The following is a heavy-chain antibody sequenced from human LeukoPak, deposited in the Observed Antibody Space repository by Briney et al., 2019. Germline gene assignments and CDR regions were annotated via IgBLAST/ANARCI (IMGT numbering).Heavy chain of an antibody. CDR1: GYSISSGYY. D-gene: IGHD1-26*01. CDR2: IYHSGST. J-gene: IGHJ4*02. V-gene: IGHV4-38-2*02. CDR3: ARDGRFPPEVLPRYFDY. Sequence: SETLSLTCTVSGYSISSGYYWGWIRQPPGKGLEWIGSIYHSGSTYYNPSLKSRVTISVDTSKNQFSLKLSSVTAADTAVYYCARDGRFPPEVLPRYFDYWGQGTLVTVSS.